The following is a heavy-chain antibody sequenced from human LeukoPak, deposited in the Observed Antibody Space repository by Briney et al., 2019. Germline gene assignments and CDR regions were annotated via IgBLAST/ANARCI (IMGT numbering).Heavy chain of an antibody. D-gene: IGHD1-26*01. CDR2: INHSGST. CDR1: GGSFSGYY. Sequence: KPSETLSLTCAGYGGSFSGYYWNWIRQPPGKGLEWIGEINHSGSTNYNPSLKSRVTISVDTSKNQFSLKLSSVTAEDTAVYHCAKDGSGRVIPTHHDYWGQGTLVTVSS. CDR3: AKDGSGRVIPTHHDY. V-gene: IGHV4-34*01. J-gene: IGHJ4*02.